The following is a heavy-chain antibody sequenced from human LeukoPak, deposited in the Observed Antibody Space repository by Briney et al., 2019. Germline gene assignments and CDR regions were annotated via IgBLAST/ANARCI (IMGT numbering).Heavy chain of an antibody. CDR3: ARDGEYYYDSSGYYAIDY. Sequence: GGSLRLSCAASGFTFSAYTMNWDRQAPGKGLEWVSSISSSGTYIYYADSVKGRFTMSRDNAKNSLYLQMNSLRAEDTAVYYCARDGEYYYDSSGYYAIDYWGQGTLVTVSS. CDR2: ISSSGTYI. CDR1: GFTFSAYT. J-gene: IGHJ4*02. V-gene: IGHV3-21*01. D-gene: IGHD3-22*01.